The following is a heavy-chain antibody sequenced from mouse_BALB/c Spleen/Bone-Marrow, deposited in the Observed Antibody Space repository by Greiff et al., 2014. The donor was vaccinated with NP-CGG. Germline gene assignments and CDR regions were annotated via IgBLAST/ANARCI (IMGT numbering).Heavy chain of an antibody. J-gene: IGHJ3*01. CDR2: INNGGTYT. D-gene: IGHD4-1*02. CDR1: GFTFSSYG. CDR3: ALNWDSAY. Sequence: EVHLVESGGDLVKPGGSLKLSCAASGFTFSSYGMSWVRQTPDKRLEWVATINNGGTYTYYPDSVKGRFTISRDNAKNTLYLQMSSLKSKDTAMYYCALNWDSAYWGQGTLVTVSA. V-gene: IGHV5-6*01.